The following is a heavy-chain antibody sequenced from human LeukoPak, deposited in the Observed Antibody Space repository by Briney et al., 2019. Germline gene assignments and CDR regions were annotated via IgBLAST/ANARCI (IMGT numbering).Heavy chain of an antibody. J-gene: IGHJ4*02. CDR2: IIPIFGTA. V-gene: IGHV1-69*05. CDR1: GGTFSSYA. CDR3: ARAMASSEYYFDY. Sequence: SVKVSCKASGGTFSSYAISWVRQAPGQGLEWMGGIIPIFGTANYAQKFQGRVTIITDESTSTAYMELRSLRSDDTAVYYCARAMASSEYYFDYWGQGTLVTVSS. D-gene: IGHD5-24*01.